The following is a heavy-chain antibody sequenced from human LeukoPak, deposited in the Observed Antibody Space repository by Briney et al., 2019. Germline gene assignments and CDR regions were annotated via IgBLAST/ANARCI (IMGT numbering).Heavy chain of an antibody. V-gene: IGHV5-51*01. CDR1: GYTFTHDW. J-gene: IGHJ4*02. Sequence: GESLQFSCKSSGYTFTHDWIGWVRQMPGKGLEWMGIIYPRDSTTRYNPAFEGQVTISVDKSITTAYLQWSSLKASDTAMYYCARRAIIQGTSALDFWGQGTVVIVSS. D-gene: IGHD3-3*01. CDR3: ARRAIIQGTSALDF. CDR2: IYPRDSTT.